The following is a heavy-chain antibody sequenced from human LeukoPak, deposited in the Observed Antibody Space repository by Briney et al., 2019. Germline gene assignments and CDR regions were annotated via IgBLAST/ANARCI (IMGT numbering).Heavy chain of an antibody. CDR3: ARDRDYGDCGY. J-gene: IGHJ4*02. CDR2: IYSGGST. D-gene: IGHD4-17*01. Sequence: GGSLRLSCAASGFTVSSNYMSWVRQAPGKGLEWVSVIYSGGSTYYADSVKGRSTISRDNSKNTLYLQMNSLRAEDTAVYYCARDRDYGDCGYWGQGTLVTVSS. V-gene: IGHV3-66*01. CDR1: GFTVSSNY.